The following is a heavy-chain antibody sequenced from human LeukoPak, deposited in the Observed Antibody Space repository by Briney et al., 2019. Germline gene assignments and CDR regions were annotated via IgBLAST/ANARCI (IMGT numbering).Heavy chain of an antibody. D-gene: IGHD3-22*01. V-gene: IGHV1-18*01. Sequence: ASVKVSCKASGYTFTSYGISWVRQAPGRGLEWMGWISAYNGNTNYAQKLQGRVTMTTDTATSTAYMELRSLRSDDTAVYYCAREGSDYYDSSGYYLTGPYFDYWGQGTLVTVSS. CDR2: ISAYNGNT. CDR1: GYTFTSYG. CDR3: AREGSDYYDSSGYYLTGPYFDY. J-gene: IGHJ4*02.